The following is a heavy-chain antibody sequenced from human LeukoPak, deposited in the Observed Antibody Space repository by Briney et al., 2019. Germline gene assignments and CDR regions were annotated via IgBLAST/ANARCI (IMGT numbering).Heavy chain of an antibody. V-gene: IGHV1-69*05. D-gene: IGHD2-8*01. CDR3: ARGPSVLMVYATLDY. J-gene: IGHJ4*02. CDR2: IIPIFGTA. CDR1: GGTFISYA. Sequence: ASVKVACMASGGTFISYAISWVRPAPGQGLEWMGGIIPIFGTANYAQKFQGRVTITTDESTSTAYMELSSLRSEDTAVYYCARGPSVLMVYATLDYWGQGTLVTVSS.